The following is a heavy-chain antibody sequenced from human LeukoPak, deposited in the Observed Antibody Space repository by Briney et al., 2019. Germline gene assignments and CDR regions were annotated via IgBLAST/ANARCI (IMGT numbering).Heavy chain of an antibody. CDR2: TYYRSKWYN. D-gene: IGHD4-17*01. CDR3: ARYGDGWFDP. Sequence: SQTLSLTCAISGDSVSSNSAGWSWIRQPPSRGLEWLGRTYYRSKWYNDYAVSVKSRITINPDTSKNQFSLQLNSVTPEDTAVYYCARYGDGWFDPWGQGTLVTVSS. CDR1: GDSVSSNSAG. V-gene: IGHV6-1*01. J-gene: IGHJ5*02.